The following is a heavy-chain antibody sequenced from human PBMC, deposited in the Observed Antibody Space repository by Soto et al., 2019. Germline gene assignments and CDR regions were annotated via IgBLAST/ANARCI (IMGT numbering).Heavy chain of an antibody. J-gene: IGHJ4*02. CDR3: AHCEPEGFFDS. CDR2: IYWDDDT. CDR1: GFSLSATGAG. V-gene: IGHV2-5*02. Sequence: QITLKESGPTLVRPTQTLTLTCTFSGFSLSATGAGVAWIRQPPGKALAWLALIYWDDDTFYSQSLKTRLTITKDTSKNQVVLILPNLDPQDISTYYCAHCEPEGFFDSWGQGILVTVSS.